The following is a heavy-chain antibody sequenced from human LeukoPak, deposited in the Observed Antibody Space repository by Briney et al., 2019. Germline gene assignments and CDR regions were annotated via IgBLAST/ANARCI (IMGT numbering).Heavy chain of an antibody. V-gene: IGHV4-59*02. CDR1: GVSVTSYY. Sequence: PSETLSLTCSVSGVSVTSYYWNWVRQRPGKGLEWIGYISYNERMDYGPTLKSRVTMSLGTSKNQFSLKLTSVTAADTGVYYCARGYCSDDICPVFPSWGQGTLVTVSS. D-gene: IGHD2-15*01. CDR3: ARGYCSDDICPVFPS. CDR2: ISYNERM. J-gene: IGHJ5*02.